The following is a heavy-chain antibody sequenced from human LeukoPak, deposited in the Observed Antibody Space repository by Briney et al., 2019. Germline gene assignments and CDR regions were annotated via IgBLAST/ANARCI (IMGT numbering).Heavy chain of an antibody. CDR1: GGSFSGYY. V-gene: IGHV4-34*01. Sequence: SETLSLTCAVYGGSFSGYYWSWIRQPPGKGLEWIGEIDHSGSTNYNPSLKSRVTISVDTSKNQFSLKLSSVTAADTAVYYCARHYYDSSGYWVYSDYWGQGTLVTVSS. CDR3: ARHYYDSSGYWVYSDY. J-gene: IGHJ4*02. D-gene: IGHD3-22*01. CDR2: IDHSGST.